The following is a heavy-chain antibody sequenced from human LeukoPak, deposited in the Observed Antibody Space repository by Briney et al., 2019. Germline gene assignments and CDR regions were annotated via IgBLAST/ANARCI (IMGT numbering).Heavy chain of an antibody. Sequence: GASVKVSCKASGYTFTSYGISWVRQAPGQGLEWMGWISAYNGDTNSAQKLQGRVTMTTDTSTTTAYMELRSLRSDDTAVYYCARVHPPGGYCSSTSRYAPRGGIDYWGQGTLVTVSS. CDR1: GYTFTSYG. CDR2: ISAYNGDT. D-gene: IGHD2-2*01. V-gene: IGHV1-18*01. J-gene: IGHJ4*02. CDR3: ARVHPPGGYCSSTSRYAPRGGIDY.